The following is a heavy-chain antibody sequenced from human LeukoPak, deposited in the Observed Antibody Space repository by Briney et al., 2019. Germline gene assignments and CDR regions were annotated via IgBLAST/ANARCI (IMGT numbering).Heavy chain of an antibody. CDR2: ISYDGSNK. CDR3: AKEGRGSTDYFDY. J-gene: IGHJ4*02. V-gene: IGHV3-30*18. CDR1: GFTFSSYG. D-gene: IGHD2-15*01. Sequence: GRSLRLSCAASGFTFSSYGMHWVRQAPGKGLEWVAVISYDGSNKYYADSVKGRFTISRDNSKNTLYLQMNSLRAEDTAVYYCAKEGRGSTDYFDYWGQGTLVTVSS.